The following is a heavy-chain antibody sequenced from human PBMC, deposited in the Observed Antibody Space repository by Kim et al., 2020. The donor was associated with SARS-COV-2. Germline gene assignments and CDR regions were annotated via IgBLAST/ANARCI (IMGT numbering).Heavy chain of an antibody. CDR3: AKDVQNDYGDHSYYYYGMDV. J-gene: IGHJ6*02. V-gene: IGHV3-43*01. D-gene: IGHD4-17*01. CDR2: ISWDGGST. Sequence: GGSLRLSCAASGFTFDDYTMHWVRQAPGKGLEWVSLISWDGGSTYYADSVKGRFTISRDNSKNSLYLQMNSLRTEDTALYYCAKDVQNDYGDHSYYYYGMDVWGQGTTVTVSS. CDR1: GFTFDDYT.